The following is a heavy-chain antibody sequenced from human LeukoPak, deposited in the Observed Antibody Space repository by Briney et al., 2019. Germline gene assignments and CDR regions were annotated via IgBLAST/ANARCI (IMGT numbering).Heavy chain of an antibody. J-gene: IGHJ4*02. CDR2: INSDGSST. D-gene: IGHD1-26*01. V-gene: IGHV3-74*01. CDR3: ARYGSGAALFDY. CDR1: GFTFSSYW. Sequence: PGGSLRLSCAASGFTFSSYWMHWVRQAPGKGLVWVSRINSDGSSTSYADSVKGRFTISRDNAKNTLYLQMNSLRAEDTAVYYCARYGSGAALFDYWGQGTLVTVSS.